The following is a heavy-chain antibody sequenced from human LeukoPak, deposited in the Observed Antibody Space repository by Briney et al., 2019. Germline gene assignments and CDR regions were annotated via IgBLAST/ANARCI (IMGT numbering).Heavy chain of an antibody. J-gene: IGHJ4*01. V-gene: IGHV1-24*01. CDR1: GYTLTELS. Sequence: GASVKVSCKVSGYTLTELSMHWVRQSPGKGLEWMGGFDPEDGETIYAQKFQGRVTMTEDTSTDTAYMELSSLRSEDTAVYYCATSALLWFGESPLDYWGHGTLVTVSS. CDR3: ATSALLWFGESPLDY. CDR2: FDPEDGET. D-gene: IGHD3-10*01.